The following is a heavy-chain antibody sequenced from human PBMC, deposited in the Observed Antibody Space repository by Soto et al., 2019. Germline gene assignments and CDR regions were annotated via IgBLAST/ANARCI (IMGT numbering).Heavy chain of an antibody. Sequence: ASVKVSCKASGYSFTDYHIHWVRQAPGQGLEWLGRINPKSGGTSTAQKFQGWVTMTTDTSISTASMELTRLTSDDTAIYYCARDGDISNYLSYYTGMDVWGQGTTVTVSS. D-gene: IGHD4-4*01. CDR1: GYSFTDYH. J-gene: IGHJ6*02. CDR3: ARDGDISNYLSYYTGMDV. CDR2: INPKSGGT. V-gene: IGHV1-2*04.